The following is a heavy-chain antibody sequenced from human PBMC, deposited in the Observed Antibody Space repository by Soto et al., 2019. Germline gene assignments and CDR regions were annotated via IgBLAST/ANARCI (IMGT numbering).Heavy chain of an antibody. CDR3: ASPVATVYYYYGMDV. D-gene: IGHD2-21*02. Sequence: QVQLVQSGAEVKKPGSSVKVSCKASGGTFSSYAITWVRQAPGQGLEWMGGIIPIFGTADYAQKFQGRVTITADESTSTAYMELRSLRSEDTAVYYCASPVATVYYYYGMDVWGQGTTVTVSS. CDR1: GGTFSSYA. J-gene: IGHJ6*02. CDR2: IIPIFGTA. V-gene: IGHV1-69*12.